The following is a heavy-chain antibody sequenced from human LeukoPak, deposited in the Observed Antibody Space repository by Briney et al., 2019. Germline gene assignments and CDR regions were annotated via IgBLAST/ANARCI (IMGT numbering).Heavy chain of an antibody. CDR3: AKPEPTMVRGAGRFDP. J-gene: IGHJ5*02. D-gene: IGHD3-10*01. V-gene: IGHV3-21*01. CDR2: ISSSSSYI. Sequence: GGSLRLSCAASGFTFSSYSMNWVRQAPGKGLEWVSSISSSSSYIYYADSVKGRFTISRDNAKNSLYLQMNSLRAEDTAVYYCAKPEPTMVRGAGRFDPWGQGTLVTVSS. CDR1: GFTFSSYS.